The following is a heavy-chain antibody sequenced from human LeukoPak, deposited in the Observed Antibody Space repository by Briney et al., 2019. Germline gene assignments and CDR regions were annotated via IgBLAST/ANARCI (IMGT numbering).Heavy chain of an antibody. D-gene: IGHD2-21*02. J-gene: IGHJ6*02. V-gene: IGHV3-23*01. CDR2: ISDSGGIP. CDR1: GFTFSTYA. CDR3: AKPMVTAMDYYYYGMDV. Sequence: GGSLRLSCAASGFTFSTYAMSWVRQAPGKGLEWVSRISDSGGIPYYADSVKGRFTISRDNTKNTLYLQMNSLRAEDTAVYYCAKPMVTAMDYYYYGMDVWGQGTTVTVSS.